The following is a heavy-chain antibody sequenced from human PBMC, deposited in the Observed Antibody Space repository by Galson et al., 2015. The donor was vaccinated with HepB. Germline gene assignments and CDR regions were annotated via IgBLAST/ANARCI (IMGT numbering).Heavy chain of an antibody. V-gene: IGHV3-30*01. Sequence: SLRLSCAASGFTFSTYTMHWVRQAPGKGLEWVSLTSYDERNKNYADSVKGRFTISRDNSKNTLSLQMNSLRPEDTAVYYCARDREMSTRWPDYYLHSGMDVWGQGTTVTVSS. CDR1: GFTFSTYT. CDR3: ARDREMSTRWPDYYLHSGMDV. CDR2: TSYDERNK. J-gene: IGHJ6*02. D-gene: IGHD5-24*01.